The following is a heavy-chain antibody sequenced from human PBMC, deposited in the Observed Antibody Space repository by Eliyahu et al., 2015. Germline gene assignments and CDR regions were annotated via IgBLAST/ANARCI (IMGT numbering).Heavy chain of an antibody. V-gene: IGHV3-66*02. D-gene: IGHD3-3*01. CDR2: IYSGETT. CDR3: ARDPEWDYYMDV. Sequence: EVQLVESGGGLVQPGGSLRLSCAASXFTVSNNYMSWVRQAPGKGLEWVSVIYSGETTNYAGSVKGRFTISRDNSKNTLYLQMNSLRTEDTAVYYCARDPEWDYYMDVWGRGTTVTVSS. CDR1: XFTVSNNY. J-gene: IGHJ6*03.